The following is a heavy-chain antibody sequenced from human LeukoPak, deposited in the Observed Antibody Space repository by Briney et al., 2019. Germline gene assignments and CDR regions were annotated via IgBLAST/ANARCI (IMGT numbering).Heavy chain of an antibody. Sequence: SVKVSCKASGGTFSSYAISWVRQAPGQGLEWMGGIIPIFGTANYAQKFQGRVTITADGSTSTAYMELSSLRSEDTAVYYCARDTRGGYGDYVDYWGQGTLVTVSS. V-gene: IGHV1-69*13. CDR2: IIPIFGTA. D-gene: IGHD4-17*01. J-gene: IGHJ4*02. CDR3: ARDTRGGYGDYVDY. CDR1: GGTFSSYA.